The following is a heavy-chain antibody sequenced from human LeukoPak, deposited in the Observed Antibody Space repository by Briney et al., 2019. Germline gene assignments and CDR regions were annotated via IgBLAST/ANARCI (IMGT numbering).Heavy chain of an antibody. CDR3: ARVGREYQLLSYYYYYMDV. Sequence: ASVKVSCKASGYTFTGYYMHWVRQAPGQGLEWMGWINPNSGGTNYAQKFQGRVTMTRDTSISTAYMELSRLRSDDTAVYYCARVGREYQLLSYYYYYMDVWGKGTTVTVSS. CDR2: INPNSGGT. J-gene: IGHJ6*03. D-gene: IGHD2-2*01. CDR1: GYTFTGYY. V-gene: IGHV1-2*02.